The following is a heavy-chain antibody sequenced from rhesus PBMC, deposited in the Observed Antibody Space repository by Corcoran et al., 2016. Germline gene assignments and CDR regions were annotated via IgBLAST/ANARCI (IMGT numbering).Heavy chain of an antibody. J-gene: IGHJ4*01. CDR1: GFTFSSYW. V-gene: IGHV3S25*01. CDR2: IKMGGGST. D-gene: IGHD6-31*01. CDR3: AKERYSSGWANFDY. Sequence: EVQLVESGGGLAKPGGSLRLSCAASGFTFSSYWMNWVRQAPGKGLEWVSVIKMGGGSTNYADSVKGRFTISRDNSKNTRSLQMNSLRAEDTAVYYCAKERYSSGWANFDYWGQGVLVTVSS.